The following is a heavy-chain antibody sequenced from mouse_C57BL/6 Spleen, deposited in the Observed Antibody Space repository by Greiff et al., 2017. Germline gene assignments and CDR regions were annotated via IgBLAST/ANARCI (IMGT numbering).Heavy chain of an antibody. CDR3: ARGGAITTGREV. CDR1: GYTFTSYW. Sequence: QVQLQQSGAELVRPGSSVKLSCKASGYTFTSYWMHWVKQRPIQGLEWIGNIDPSDSETHYNQKFKDKATLTVDKSSSPAYMQLSSLTSEDSAVYYGARGGAITTGREVWGTGTTVTVSS. J-gene: IGHJ1*03. D-gene: IGHD1-1*01. V-gene: IGHV1-52*01. CDR2: IDPSDSET.